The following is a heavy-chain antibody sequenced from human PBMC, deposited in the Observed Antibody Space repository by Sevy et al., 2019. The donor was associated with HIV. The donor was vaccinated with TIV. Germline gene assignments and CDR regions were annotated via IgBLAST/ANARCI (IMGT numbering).Heavy chain of an antibody. J-gene: IGHJ4*02. Sequence: GESLKISCQGSGYSFTSHWIGWVRHMPGKGLEWMGIIFPDDSDTRYSPSFQGQVTFSADKSINTAYLHWSSLKASDTAMYYCATFRSGYFDSIGYYIYWGQGTLVTVSS. CDR3: ATFRSGYFDSIGYYIY. CDR2: IFPDDSDT. CDR1: GYSFTSHW. D-gene: IGHD3-22*01. V-gene: IGHV5-51*01.